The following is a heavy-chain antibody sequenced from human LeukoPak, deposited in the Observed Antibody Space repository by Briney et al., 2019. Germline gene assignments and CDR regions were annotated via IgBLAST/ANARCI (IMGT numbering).Heavy chain of an antibody. CDR3: AIHIVVVPAAKKKNWFDP. CDR2: INHSGST. D-gene: IGHD2-2*01. CDR1: GGSFSGYY. J-gene: IGHJ5*02. Sequence: RTSETLSLTCAVYGGSFSGYYWSWIRQPPGKGLEWIGEINHSGSTNYNPSLNSRVTISVDTSKNQFSLKLSSVTAADTAVYYCAIHIVVVPAAKKKNWFDPWGQGTLVTVSS. V-gene: IGHV4-34*01.